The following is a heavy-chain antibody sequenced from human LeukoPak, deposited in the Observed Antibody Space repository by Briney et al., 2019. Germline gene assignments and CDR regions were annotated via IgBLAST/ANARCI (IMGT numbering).Heavy chain of an antibody. CDR2: ISYSGNT. J-gene: IGHJ4*02. D-gene: IGHD4-23*01. CDR3: ARIWNGGDSVVTYYSDY. V-gene: IGHV4-39*07. CDR1: GASITSESYY. Sequence: SETLSLTCTVSGASITSESYYWAWIRQPPGKWLEWIWTISYSGNTHYTPSLKSRITLSQDTSNNQFSLKLRSVTAADTAVYYCARIWNGGDSVVTYYSDYWGQGNLVTVSS.